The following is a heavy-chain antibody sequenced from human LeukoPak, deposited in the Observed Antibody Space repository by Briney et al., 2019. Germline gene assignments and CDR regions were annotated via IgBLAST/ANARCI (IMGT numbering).Heavy chain of an antibody. J-gene: IGHJ4*02. CDR1: GYTFTSYY. D-gene: IGHD4-11*01. V-gene: IGHV1-46*03. CDR3: VRGPIVTTMYYFDY. CDR2: INPSGGAT. Sequence: ASVKVSCKASGYTFTSYYMHWFRQVPGEGLEWMEIINPSGGATTYAQKFQGRATMTRDTSTSTVYVELSSLRSEDTAVYYCVRGPIVTTMYYFDYWGQGTLLTVSS.